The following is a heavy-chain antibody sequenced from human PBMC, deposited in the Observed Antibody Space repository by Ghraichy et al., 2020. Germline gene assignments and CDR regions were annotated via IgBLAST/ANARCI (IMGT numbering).Heavy chain of an antibody. CDR2: FDPEDGET. V-gene: IGHV1-24*01. J-gene: IGHJ5*02. CDR1: GYTLTELS. CDR3: ATLAYCGGDCYPPTSWLDP. Sequence: ASVKVSCKVSGYTLTELSMHWVRQAPGKGLEWMGGFDPEDGETIYAQKFQGRVTMTEDTSTDTAYMELSSLRSEDTAVYYCATLAYCGGDCYPPTSWLDPWGQGTLVTVSS. D-gene: IGHD2-21*01.